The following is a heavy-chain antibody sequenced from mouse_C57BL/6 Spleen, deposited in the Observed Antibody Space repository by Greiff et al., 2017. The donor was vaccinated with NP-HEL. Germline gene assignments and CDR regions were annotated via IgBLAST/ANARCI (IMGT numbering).Heavy chain of an antibody. CDR3: ARRATVVATSPMDY. Sequence: QVQLKESGPELVKPGASVKISCKASGYAFSSSWMNWVKQRPGKGLEWIGRIYPGDGDTNYNGKFKGKATLTADKSSSTAYMQLSSLTSEDSAVYFCARRATVVATSPMDYWGQGTSVTVSS. D-gene: IGHD1-1*01. V-gene: IGHV1-82*01. J-gene: IGHJ4*01. CDR1: GYAFSSSW. CDR2: IYPGDGDT.